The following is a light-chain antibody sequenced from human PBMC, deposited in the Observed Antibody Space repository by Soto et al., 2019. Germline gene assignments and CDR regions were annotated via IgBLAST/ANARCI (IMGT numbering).Light chain of an antibody. CDR1: QSISSW. V-gene: IGKV1-5*03. Sequence: DIQMTQSPSTLSASVGDRVTITCRASQSISSWLAWYQQKPGKAPKLLIYKASTLESGVPSNFSGSGSGTEFTLTISSLQPEDFAVYYCQQYGSSGTFGQGTKVDIK. J-gene: IGKJ1*01. CDR3: QQYGSSGT. CDR2: KAS.